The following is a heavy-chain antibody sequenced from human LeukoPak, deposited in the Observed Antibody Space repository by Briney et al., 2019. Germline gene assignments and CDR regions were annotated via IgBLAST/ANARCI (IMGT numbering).Heavy chain of an antibody. D-gene: IGHD6-6*01. V-gene: IGHV1-46*01. CDR3: ATRPSSSSNPFDY. Sequence: ASVKVSCKASGYTFTSYYMHWVRQAPGQGLEWMGIINPSGGSTSYAQKFQGRVTITADKSTSTAYMELSSLRSEDTAVYYCATRPSSSSNPFDYWGQGTLVTVSS. J-gene: IGHJ4*02. CDR1: GYTFTSYY. CDR2: INPSGGST.